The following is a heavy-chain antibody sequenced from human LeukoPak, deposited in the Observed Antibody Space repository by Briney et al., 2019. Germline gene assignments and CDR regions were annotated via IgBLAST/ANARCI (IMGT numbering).Heavy chain of an antibody. Sequence: GASLKVSCKASGYTFTSYGISWVRQAPGQGLEWMGWISAYNGNTNYAQKLQGRVTMTTDTSTSTTYMEQRSLRSDDTAVYYCARDSGRVHYDFWSGYYTGIVNLDYWGQGTLVTVSS. D-gene: IGHD3-3*01. V-gene: IGHV1-18*01. CDR3: ARDSGRVHYDFWSGYYTGIVNLDY. J-gene: IGHJ4*02. CDR1: GYTFTSYG. CDR2: ISAYNGNT.